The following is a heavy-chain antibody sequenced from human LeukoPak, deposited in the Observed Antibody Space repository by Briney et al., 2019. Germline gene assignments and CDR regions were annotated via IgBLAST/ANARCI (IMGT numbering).Heavy chain of an antibody. CDR3: ARWSTIWNYYYGMDV. V-gene: IGHV4-59*01. CDR1: GGSISSYY. Sequence: SETLSLTCTVSGGSISSYYWSWIRQPPGKGLEWIGYIYHSGSTNYNPSLKSRVTISVDTSKNQFSLKLSSVTAADTAVYYCARWSTIWNYYYGMDVWGQGTTVTVSS. J-gene: IGHJ6*02. CDR2: IYHSGST. D-gene: IGHD5/OR15-5a*01.